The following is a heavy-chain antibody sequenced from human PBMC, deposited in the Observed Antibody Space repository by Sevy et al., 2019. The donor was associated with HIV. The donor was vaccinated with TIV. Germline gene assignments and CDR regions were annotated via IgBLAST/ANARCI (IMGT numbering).Heavy chain of an antibody. CDR3: ARDRRRPYRGNYFDY. CDR2: ISYDGSNK. CDR1: GFTFSSYA. V-gene: IGHV3-30-3*01. J-gene: IGHJ4*02. Sequence: GESLKISCAASGFTFSSYAMHWVRQAPGKGLEWVAVISYDGSNKYYADSVKGRFTISRDNSKNTLYLQMNSLRAEDTAVYYCARDRRRPYRGNYFDYWGQGTLVTVSS. D-gene: IGHD1-26*01.